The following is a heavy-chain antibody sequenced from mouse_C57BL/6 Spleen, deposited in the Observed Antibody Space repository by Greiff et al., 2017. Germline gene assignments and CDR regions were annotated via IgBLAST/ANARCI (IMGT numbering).Heavy chain of an antibody. CDR3: ARHRRGFYYFDY. V-gene: IGHV5-6*02. Sequence: EVMLVESGGDLVKPGGSLKLSCAASGFTFSSYGMSWVRQTPDKRLEWVATISSGGSYTYYPDSVKGRFTISRDNAKNTLYLQMSSLKSEDTAMYYCARHRRGFYYFDYWGQGTTLTVSS. CDR1: GFTFSSYG. J-gene: IGHJ2*01. CDR2: ISSGGSYT.